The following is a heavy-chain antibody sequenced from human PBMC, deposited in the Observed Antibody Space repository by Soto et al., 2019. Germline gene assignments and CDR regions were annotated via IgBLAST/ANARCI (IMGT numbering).Heavy chain of an antibody. Sequence: QMQLVQSGAEVKKPGSSVKVSCKASGGTFSSYAISWVRQAPGQGLEWMGGIIPIFGTANYAQKFQGRVTITADESTSTAYMELSSLRSEDTAVYYCANYDTAAGGGVYYYYYGMDVWGQGTTVTVSS. J-gene: IGHJ6*02. CDR2: IIPIFGTA. D-gene: IGHD6-13*01. CDR1: GGTFSSYA. CDR3: ANYDTAAGGGVYYYYYGMDV. V-gene: IGHV1-69*01.